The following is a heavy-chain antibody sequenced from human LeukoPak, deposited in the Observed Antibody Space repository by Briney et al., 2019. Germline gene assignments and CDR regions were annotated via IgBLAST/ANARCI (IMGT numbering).Heavy chain of an antibody. CDR3: ARDRGNDFNSYFFDY. CDR2: IKQDGSET. Sequence: GSLRLSCAASGFTFSNYWINWVRQAPGKGLEWVANIKQDGSETYCVDSVKGRFTISRDNAKNSLYLQMNSLRAEDTAVYYCARDRGNDFNSYFFDYWGQGILVTVSS. J-gene: IGHJ4*02. V-gene: IGHV3-7*01. D-gene: IGHD2-21*02. CDR1: GFTFSNYW.